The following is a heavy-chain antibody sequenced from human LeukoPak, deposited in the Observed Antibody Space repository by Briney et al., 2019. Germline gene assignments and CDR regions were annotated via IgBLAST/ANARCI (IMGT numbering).Heavy chain of an antibody. Sequence: GGSLRLSCAASGFTFSSYSMNWVRQALGKGLEWVSSISSSSSYIYYADSVKGRFTISRDNAKNSLYLQMNSLRAEDTAVYYCARSYYDILTGDHDDYWGQGTLVTVSS. CDR3: ARSYYDILTGDHDDY. J-gene: IGHJ4*02. D-gene: IGHD3-9*01. CDR1: GFTFSSYS. CDR2: ISSSSSYI. V-gene: IGHV3-21*01.